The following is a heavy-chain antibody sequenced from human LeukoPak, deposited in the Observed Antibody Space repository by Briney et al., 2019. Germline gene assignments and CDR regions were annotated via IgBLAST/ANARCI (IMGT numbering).Heavy chain of an antibody. D-gene: IGHD4-17*01. V-gene: IGHV4-59*01. CDR2: IYYSGST. CDR1: GGSISSYS. Sequence: SETLSLTCSVSGGSISSYSWSWIRQPPGKGLEWIGYIYYSGSTNYNPSLKRRVTQSVDTSKNQFSLKLSSVTAVDTAVYYCARGSADYEAFDIWGQGTRVTVSS. J-gene: IGHJ3*02. CDR3: ARGSADYEAFDI.